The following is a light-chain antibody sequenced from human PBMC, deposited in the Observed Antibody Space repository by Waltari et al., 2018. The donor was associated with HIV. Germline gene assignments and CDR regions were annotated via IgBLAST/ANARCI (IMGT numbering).Light chain of an antibody. CDR3: ATWDANLNGVV. CDR2: GSH. CDR1: AANIAIHS. J-gene: IGLJ3*02. Sequence: QSVLTQPPSTSESPGQWITIPCSGSAANIAIHSVNWFKHVPGTAPKLLIFGSHQRPSGVPDRFSGSKSGTSASLAIRGLQSEDEAEYYCATWDANLNGVVFGGGTKVTVL. V-gene: IGLV1-44*01.